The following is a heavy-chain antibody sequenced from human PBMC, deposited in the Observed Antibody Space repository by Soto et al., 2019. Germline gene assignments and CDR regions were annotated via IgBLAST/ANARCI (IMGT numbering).Heavy chain of an antibody. CDR2: IYTSGST. CDR3: ARDHGRPYSSSSYYYYGMDV. V-gene: IGHV4-4*07. D-gene: IGHD6-13*01. J-gene: IGHJ6*02. Sequence: SETLSLTCNVSGGSISSYYWSWIRQPAGKGLEWIGRIYTSGSTNYNPSLKSRVTMSVDTSKNQFSLKLSSVTAADTAVYYCARDHGRPYSSSSYYYYGMDVWGQGTTVTVSS. CDR1: GGSISSYY.